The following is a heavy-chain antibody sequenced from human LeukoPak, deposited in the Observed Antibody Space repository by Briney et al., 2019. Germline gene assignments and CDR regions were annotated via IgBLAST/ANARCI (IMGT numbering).Heavy chain of an antibody. V-gene: IGHV4-39*02. CDR1: GDSISSSSSY. Sequence: SETLSLTCTVSGDSISSSSSYWGWIRQPPGKGLEWIASIYQSGSTQYNPSLQSRVTISVDTSKNQFSLKLSSVTAADTAVYYCARDLYGYYYDHEGRHFDYWGQGTLVTVSS. J-gene: IGHJ4*02. CDR2: IYQSGST. CDR3: ARDLYGYYYDHEGRHFDY. D-gene: IGHD3-22*01.